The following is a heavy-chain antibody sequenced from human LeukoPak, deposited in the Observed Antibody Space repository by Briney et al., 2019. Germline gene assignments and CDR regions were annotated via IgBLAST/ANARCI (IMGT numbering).Heavy chain of an antibody. Sequence: GASVKVSCKASGYTFTGYYMHLVRQAPGQGLEWMGWINPNSGGTNYAQKFQGRVTMTRDTSISTAYMELSRLRSDDTAVYYCARDRYDFWSGANDYWGQGTLVTVSS. V-gene: IGHV1-2*02. J-gene: IGHJ4*02. CDR2: INPNSGGT. CDR1: GYTFTGYY. D-gene: IGHD3-3*01. CDR3: ARDRYDFWSGANDY.